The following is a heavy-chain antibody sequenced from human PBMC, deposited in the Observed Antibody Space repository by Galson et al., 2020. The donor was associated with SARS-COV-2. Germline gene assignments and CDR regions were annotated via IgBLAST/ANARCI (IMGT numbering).Heavy chain of an antibody. Sequence: GESLKISCAASGFTFSSYSMNWVRQPPGKGLEWVSSISSSSSYIYYADSVKGRFTISRDNAKNSLYLQMNSLRAEDTAVYYCARDVPYSGSYYAAEYFQHWGQGTLVTVSS. V-gene: IGHV3-21*01. CDR1: GFTFSSYS. CDR3: ARDVPYSGSYYAAEYFQH. CDR2: ISSSSSYI. J-gene: IGHJ1*01. D-gene: IGHD1-26*01.